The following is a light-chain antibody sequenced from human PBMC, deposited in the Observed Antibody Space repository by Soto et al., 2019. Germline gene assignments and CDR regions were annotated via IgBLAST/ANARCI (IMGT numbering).Light chain of an antibody. CDR1: QRVSNSW. CDR2: GAS. J-gene: IGKJ1*01. Sequence: EIVLTQSPGTLSLSPGERATLSCRASQRVSNSWLAWYQHKPVQAPRLLIYGASSRAAGIPDRFSGGGSGTDVTLTITRLEPEVSAVFYYQQYGSPPGTFGQGTKVEIK. CDR3: QQYGSPPGT. V-gene: IGKV3-20*01.